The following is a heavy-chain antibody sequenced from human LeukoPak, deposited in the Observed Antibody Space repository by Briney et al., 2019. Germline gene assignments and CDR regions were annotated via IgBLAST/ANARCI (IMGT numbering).Heavy chain of an antibody. V-gene: IGHV5-51*01. CDR1: GYSFTSYW. D-gene: IGHD3-22*01. CDR2: IYPGDSDT. Sequence: GESLKISCKGSGYSFTSYWIGWVRQMPGKGLEWMGIIYPGDSDTRYSLSFQGQVTISADKSISTAYLQWSSLKASDTAMYYCARRAQYYYDSSGLDDAFDIWGQGTMVTVSS. J-gene: IGHJ3*02. CDR3: ARRAQYYYDSSGLDDAFDI.